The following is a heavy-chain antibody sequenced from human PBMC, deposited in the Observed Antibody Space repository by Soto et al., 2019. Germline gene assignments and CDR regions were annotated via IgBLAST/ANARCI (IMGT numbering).Heavy chain of an antibody. J-gene: IGHJ4*02. D-gene: IGHD6-19*01. V-gene: IGHV2-26*01. Sequence: GSGPTLVNPTETLTLTCTVSGFSLSNARMGVSWIRQPPGKALEWLAHIFSNDEKSYSTSLKSRLTISKDTSKSQVVLTMTNMDPVDTATYYCARIIGESSGWYYYFDYWGQGTLVTVSS. CDR1: GFSLSNARMG. CDR3: ARIIGESSGWYYYFDY. CDR2: IFSNDEK.